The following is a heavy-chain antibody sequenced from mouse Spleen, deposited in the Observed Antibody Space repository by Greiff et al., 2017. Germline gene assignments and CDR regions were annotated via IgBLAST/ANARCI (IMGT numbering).Heavy chain of an antibody. Sequence: EVQLQQSGPELVKPGASVKMSCKASGYTFTDYNMHWVKQSHGKSLEWIGYINPNNGGTSYNQKFKGKATLTVNKSYSTAYMELRSLTSEDSAVYYCARAATVVAPFDYWGQGTTLTVSS. V-gene: IGHV1-22*01. CDR2: INPNNGGT. CDR3: ARAATVVAPFDY. J-gene: IGHJ2*01. D-gene: IGHD1-1*01. CDR1: GYTFTDYN.